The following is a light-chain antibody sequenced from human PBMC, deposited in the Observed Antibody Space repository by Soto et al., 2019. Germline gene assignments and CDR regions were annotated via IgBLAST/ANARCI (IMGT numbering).Light chain of an antibody. V-gene: IGKV3-20*01. CDR2: GTS. J-gene: IGKJ5*01. Sequence: LLTQSPGTLSLSPGDRATLSFRASQSVTSTFLAWYQQKPGQAPRLLIYGTSSRATGIPDRFSGSGSGTDFTLTISRLEPEDFAVYYCQQYGSSPITFGQGTRLEIK. CDR1: QSVTSTF. CDR3: QQYGSSPIT.